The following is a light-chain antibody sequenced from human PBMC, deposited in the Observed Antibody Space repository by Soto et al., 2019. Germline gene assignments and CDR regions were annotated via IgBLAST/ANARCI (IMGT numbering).Light chain of an antibody. CDR3: CSYAGRSTVI. CDR2: EGN. V-gene: IGLV2-23*01. Sequence: QSALTQPASVSGSPGQSITISCTGTSGDIGTYNLVSWYQQHPGRAPKLIIFEGNKRPSGASNRFSASKSGNTASLAVSGLQAEDEADSHCCSYAGRSTVICGGGTKLTVL. J-gene: IGLJ2*01. CDR1: SGDIGTYNL.